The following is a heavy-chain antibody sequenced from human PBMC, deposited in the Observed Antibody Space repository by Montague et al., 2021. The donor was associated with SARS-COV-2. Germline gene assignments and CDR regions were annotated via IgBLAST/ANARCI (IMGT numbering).Heavy chain of an antibody. Sequence: SLRLSCAASGFTFSSYAMHWVRQAPGKGLEWVAVISYDGSNKYYADSVKGRFTISRDNSENTLYLQMNSLRAEDTAVYYCARDQQLAVDYWGQGTLVTVSS. J-gene: IGHJ4*02. CDR1: GFTFSSYA. V-gene: IGHV3-30-3*01. CDR2: ISYDGSNK. D-gene: IGHD6-13*01. CDR3: ARDQQLAVDY.